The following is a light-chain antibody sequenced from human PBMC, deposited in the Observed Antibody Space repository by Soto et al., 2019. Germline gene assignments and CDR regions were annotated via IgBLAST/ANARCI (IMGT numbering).Light chain of an antibody. Sequence: EIVLTQSPATLSLSPGERATLSCRASQSVSSYLAWYQQKPGQAPRLLIYDTSNRATSIPARFSGSGSGTDFTLTISSLEPEDFAVYYCKQRQNWPWTFGQGTKVEIK. CDR1: QSVSSY. J-gene: IGKJ1*01. CDR2: DTS. V-gene: IGKV3-11*01. CDR3: KQRQNWPWT.